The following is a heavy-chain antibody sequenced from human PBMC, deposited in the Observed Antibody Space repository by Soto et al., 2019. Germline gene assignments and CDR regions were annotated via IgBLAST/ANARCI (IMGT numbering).Heavy chain of an antibody. Sequence: QLQLQESGPGLVKPSETLSLTHTVSGGSISSSSYYWGWIRQPPGKGLEWIGSIYYSGITYYNASLKSRVTISVDTSKNQVSLKLSSVTAADTAVYYCARHRGTGSGYHLYYFDYWGQGTLVTVSS. CDR3: ARHRGTGSGYHLYYFDY. D-gene: IGHD3-22*01. CDR1: GGSISSSSYY. CDR2: IYYSGIT. V-gene: IGHV4-39*01. J-gene: IGHJ4*02.